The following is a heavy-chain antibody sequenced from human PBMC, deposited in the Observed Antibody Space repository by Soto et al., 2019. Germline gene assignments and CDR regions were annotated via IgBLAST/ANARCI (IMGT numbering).Heavy chain of an antibody. CDR2: IYHSGST. V-gene: IGHV4-4*02. J-gene: IGHJ6*02. CDR1: GGSISSSNW. D-gene: IGHD3-22*01. CDR3: ARSPDSSGYYPRWYYYGMDV. Sequence: QVQLQESGPGLVKPSGTLSLTCAVSGGSISSSNWWSWVRQPPGKGLEWIGEIYHSGSTNYNPSLQSRVTISVDKSKNQCSLKLSPVTAADTAVYYCARSPDSSGYYPRWYYYGMDVWGQGTTVTVSS.